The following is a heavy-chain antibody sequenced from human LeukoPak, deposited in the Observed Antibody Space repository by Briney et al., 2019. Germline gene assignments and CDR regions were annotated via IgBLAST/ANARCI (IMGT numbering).Heavy chain of an antibody. CDR2: IYGSGYT. D-gene: IGHD6-19*01. V-gene: IGHV4-59*01. CDR3: ARETTLAGFASGLGFNY. CDR1: GGSISGWY. Sequence: SETLSLTCTVSGGSISGWYWSWIRQPPGKGLEWIGYIYGSGYTNYNPSLKSRVTMSIDTSKNHFSLKLTSVTAADTATYYCARETTLAGFASGLGFNYWGQGILVTVSS. J-gene: IGHJ4*02.